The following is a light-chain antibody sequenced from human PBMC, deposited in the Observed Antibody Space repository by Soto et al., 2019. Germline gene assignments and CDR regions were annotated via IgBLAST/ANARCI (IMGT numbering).Light chain of an antibody. Sequence: QSVLTQPPSVSAAPGQTVTISCSGSSSNIGNNYVSWYQQLPGTAPKLLIYANDKRPSGIPDRFSGSKSGTSATLGITGLQTGDEADYYCGTWDSSLSAGVFGGGTKLTVL. CDR3: GTWDSSLSAGV. V-gene: IGLV1-51*01. CDR2: AND. J-gene: IGLJ2*01. CDR1: SSNIGNNY.